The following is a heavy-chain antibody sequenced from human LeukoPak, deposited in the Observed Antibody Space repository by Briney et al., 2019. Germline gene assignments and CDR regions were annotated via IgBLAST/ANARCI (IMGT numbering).Heavy chain of an antibody. CDR3: ARTSGIAVAGHKYYFDY. J-gene: IGHJ4*02. CDR2: INPSGGST. Sequence: GASVKVSCKASGYTFTSYYMHWVRQAPGQGLEWMGIINPSGGSTSYAQKFQGRVTMTRDTSTSTVYMELSSLRSEDTAVYYCARTSGIAVAGHKYYFDYGGEGTLATVSS. V-gene: IGHV1-46*01. CDR1: GYTFTSYY. D-gene: IGHD6-19*01.